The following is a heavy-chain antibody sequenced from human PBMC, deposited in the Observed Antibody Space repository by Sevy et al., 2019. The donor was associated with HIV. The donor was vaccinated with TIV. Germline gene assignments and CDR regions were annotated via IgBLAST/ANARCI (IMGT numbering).Heavy chain of an antibody. Sequence: ASMKVSCKISGYKVDMYGIAWVRQAPGQGLEWMGWISTYNGNTNYSQNFQGRVTMTTDTSTSVVYMELGGLRPDDTAVYYCARATGMAVAGTDRYFDFWGQGTLVTVSS. J-gene: IGHJ4*01. CDR1: GYKVDMYG. CDR3: ARATGMAVAGTDRYFDF. D-gene: IGHD6-19*01. CDR2: ISTYNGNT. V-gene: IGHV1-18*04.